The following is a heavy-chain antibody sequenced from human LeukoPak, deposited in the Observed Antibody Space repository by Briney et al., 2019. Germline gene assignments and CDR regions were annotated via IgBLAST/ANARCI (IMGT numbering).Heavy chain of an antibody. V-gene: IGHV3-21*01. J-gene: IGHJ4*02. D-gene: IGHD3-3*01. Sequence: GGSLRLSCAASGFTFSSYSMNWVRQAPGKGLEWVSSISSSSSYIYYADSVKGRFTISRDNAKNSLYLQMNSLRVEDTAVYYCARDEKYDFWSGYYSFDYWGQGTLVTVSS. CDR2: ISSSSSYI. CDR1: GFTFSSYS. CDR3: ARDEKYDFWSGYYSFDY.